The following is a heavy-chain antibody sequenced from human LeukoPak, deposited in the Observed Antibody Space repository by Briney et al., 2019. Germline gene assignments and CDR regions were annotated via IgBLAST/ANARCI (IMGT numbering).Heavy chain of an antibody. Sequence: SGPTLVNPTQTLTLTCTFSGFSLSTSGVGVGWIRQPPGKALEWLALIYWDDDKRYSPSLKSRLTITKDTSKNQVVLTMTNMDPVDTATYYCAHSGTAGTTLDNWSDPWGQGTLVTVSS. CDR2: IYWDDDK. D-gene: IGHD1-7*01. J-gene: IGHJ5*02. CDR3: AHSGTAGTTLDNWSDP. V-gene: IGHV2-5*02. CDR1: GFSLSTSGVG.